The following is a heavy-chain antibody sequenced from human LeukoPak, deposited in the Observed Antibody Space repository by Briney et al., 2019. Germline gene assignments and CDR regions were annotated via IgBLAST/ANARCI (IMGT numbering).Heavy chain of an antibody. CDR1: GESFSGYY. Sequence: SETLSLTCTVYGESFSGYYWSWIRQPPGKGLEWIGEINHSGSTNYNPSLKSRVTISADTSKNQFSLTLGSVSATDTAVYYCVSPRGFSYGYFDYWGQGTLVTVSS. CDR3: VSPRGFSYGYFDY. V-gene: IGHV4-34*01. J-gene: IGHJ4*02. CDR2: INHSGST. D-gene: IGHD5-18*01.